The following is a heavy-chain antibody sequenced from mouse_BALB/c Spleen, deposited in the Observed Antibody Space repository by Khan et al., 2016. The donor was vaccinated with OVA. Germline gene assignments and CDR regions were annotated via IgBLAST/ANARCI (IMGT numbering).Heavy chain of an antibody. CDR3: ASHLSGSFAY. CDR1: GFTFSAYG. Sequence: EVELVESGGDLVRPGGSLKLSCAASGFTFSAYGMSFVRQSLDKRLQWVATINSDGYYTYYPDSLNGRFFISRDNAKNTLYLQMRSLKFDDTVTYYCASHLSGSFAYWGQGTLVTVSA. D-gene: IGHD1-1*01. CDR2: INSDGYYT. J-gene: IGHJ3*01. V-gene: IGHV5-6*01.